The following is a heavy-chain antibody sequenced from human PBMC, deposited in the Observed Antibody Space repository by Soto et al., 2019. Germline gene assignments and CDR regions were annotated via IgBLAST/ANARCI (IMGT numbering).Heavy chain of an antibody. CDR3: AKVMVRGVIITGSNFDY. D-gene: IGHD3-10*01. CDR2: ISGSGGST. Sequence: GGSLRLSCAASGFTFSSYAMSWVRQAPGKGLEWVSAISGSGGSTYYADSVKGRFTISRDNSKNTLYLQMNSLRAEDTAVYYCAKVMVRGVIITGSNFDYWGQGTLVTVSS. J-gene: IGHJ4*02. CDR1: GFTFSSYA. V-gene: IGHV3-23*01.